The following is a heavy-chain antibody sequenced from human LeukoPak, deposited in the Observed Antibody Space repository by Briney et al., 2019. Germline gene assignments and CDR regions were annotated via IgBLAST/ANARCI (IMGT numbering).Heavy chain of an antibody. V-gene: IGHV3-74*01. CDR1: GFTFSSYW. CDR2: INSDESST. Sequence: GGSLRLSCAASGFTFSSYWMHWVRQAPGKGLVWVSRINSDESSTTYADSVEGRFTISRDNGKNTLYLQMSSLRDEDTAVYYCATEIDYESSDYYSNFDYWGQGTLVTVSS. D-gene: IGHD3-22*01. CDR3: ATEIDYESSDYYSNFDY. J-gene: IGHJ4*02.